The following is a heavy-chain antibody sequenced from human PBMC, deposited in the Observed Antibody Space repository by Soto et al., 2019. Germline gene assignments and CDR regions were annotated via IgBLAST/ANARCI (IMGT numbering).Heavy chain of an antibody. CDR2: INHSGST. CDR1: GGSFSGYY. CDR3: ARFEIRGIIGVVVPAAQGWFDP. V-gene: IGHV4-34*01. Sequence: QVQLQQWGAGLLKPSETLSLTCAVYGGSFSGYYWSWIRQPPGKGLEWIGEINHSGSTNYNPSLKSRVTISVDTSKNQFSLKLSSVTAADTAVYYCARFEIRGIIGVVVPAAQGWFDPWGQGTLVTVSS. J-gene: IGHJ5*02. D-gene: IGHD2-2*01.